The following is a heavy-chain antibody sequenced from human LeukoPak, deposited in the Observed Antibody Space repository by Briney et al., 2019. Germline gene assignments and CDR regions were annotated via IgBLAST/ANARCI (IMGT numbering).Heavy chain of an antibody. J-gene: IGHJ4*02. Sequence: PSETLSLICTVSGGPICSYHWSWIPQSPGEGLEWIWYIYYSGSTNYNPPLKSRVTISVDTSKDQFSLKVSSVTAADTAVYYCARSTPNDDYWDQGTLVTVP. CDR1: GGPICSYH. CDR3: ARSTPNDDY. CDR2: IYYSGST. D-gene: IGHD1-1*01. V-gene: IGHV4-59*01.